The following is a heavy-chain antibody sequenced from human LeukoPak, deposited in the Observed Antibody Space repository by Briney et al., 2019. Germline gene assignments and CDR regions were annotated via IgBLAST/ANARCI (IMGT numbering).Heavy chain of an antibody. CDR3: ARLRGYYYDY. J-gene: IGHJ4*02. D-gene: IGHD5-12*01. V-gene: IGHV4-59*08. CDR1: GGFISSYY. CDR2: IYYSGST. Sequence: SETLSLTCTVSGGFISSYYWSWIRQPPGKGLEWIGNIYYSGSTNYNPSLKSRVTISVDTSKNQFSLKLSSVTAADTAVYYCARLRGYYYDYWGQGTQVTVSS.